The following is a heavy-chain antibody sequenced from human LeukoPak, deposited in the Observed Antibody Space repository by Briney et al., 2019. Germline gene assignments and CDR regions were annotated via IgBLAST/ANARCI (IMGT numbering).Heavy chain of an antibody. D-gene: IGHD5-18*01. Sequence: KPSETLSLTCTVSGGSISSSSYYWGWIRQPPGKGLEWIGSIYYSGSTYSNPSLKSRVTVSVDTSKNQFSLKLSSVTAADTAMYYCARHTSVYTTMVAPLAPFDYWGQGTLVTVSS. CDR3: ARHTSVYTTMVAPLAPFDY. J-gene: IGHJ4*02. V-gene: IGHV4-39*01. CDR2: IYYSGST. CDR1: GGSISSSSYY.